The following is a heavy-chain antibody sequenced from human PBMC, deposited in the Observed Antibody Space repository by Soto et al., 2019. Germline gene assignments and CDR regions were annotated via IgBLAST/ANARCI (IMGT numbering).Heavy chain of an antibody. Sequence: PGESLKISCKGSGYSFTSYWIGWVRQMPGKGLEWMGIIYPGDSDTRYSPSFQGQVTISADKSISTAYLQWSSLKASDTAMYYCARQKAAGDYYYGMDVWGKGTTVTVSS. V-gene: IGHV5-51*01. CDR1: GYSFTSYW. CDR3: ARQKAAGDYYYGMDV. CDR2: IYPGDSDT. D-gene: IGHD3-10*01. J-gene: IGHJ6*04.